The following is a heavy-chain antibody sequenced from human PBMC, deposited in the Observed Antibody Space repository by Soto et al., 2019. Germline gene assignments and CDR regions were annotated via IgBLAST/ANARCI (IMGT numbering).Heavy chain of an antibody. V-gene: IGHV1-58*01. CDR2: IVVGSGNT. D-gene: IGHD1-26*01. Sequence: GASVKVSCKASGFTFTSSAVQWVRQARGQRLEWIGWIVVGSGNTNYAQKFQERVTITRDMSTSTAYMELSSLRSEDTAVYYCAAASGSYEDFDYWGQGTLVTVSS. CDR3: AAASGSYEDFDY. J-gene: IGHJ4*02. CDR1: GFTFTSSA.